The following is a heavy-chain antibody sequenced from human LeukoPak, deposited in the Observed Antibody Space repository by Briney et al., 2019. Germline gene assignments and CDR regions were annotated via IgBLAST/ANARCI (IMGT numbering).Heavy chain of an antibody. Sequence: PGGSLRLSCAASGFTFSSYAMNWVRQSPGKGLEWVSVIYSGGNTYYADSVKGRFTISRDNSKNTVNLQMNDLRAEDTAVYYCARSWDARLNFDYWGQGTLVTVSS. CDR3: ARSWDARLNFDY. D-gene: IGHD1-26*01. V-gene: IGHV3-66*02. CDR1: GFTFSSYA. CDR2: IYSGGNT. J-gene: IGHJ4*02.